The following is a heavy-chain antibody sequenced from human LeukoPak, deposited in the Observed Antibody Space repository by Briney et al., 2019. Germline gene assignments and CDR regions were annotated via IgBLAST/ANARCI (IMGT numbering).Heavy chain of an antibody. D-gene: IGHD5-18*01. CDR2: ISSSGSTI. Sequence: GSLRLSCAASGFTFSSYEMNWVRQAPGKGLEWVSYISSSGSTIYYADSVKGRFTISRDNAKNTLYLQMNSLRAEDTAVYYCAREDTAILYYYGMDVWGQGTTVTVSS. V-gene: IGHV3-48*03. CDR3: AREDTAILYYYGMDV. J-gene: IGHJ6*02. CDR1: GFTFSSYE.